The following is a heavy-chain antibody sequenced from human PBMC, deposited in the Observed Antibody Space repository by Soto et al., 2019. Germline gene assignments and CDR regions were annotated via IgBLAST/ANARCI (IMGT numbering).Heavy chain of an antibody. CDR2: MRRGSSRK. J-gene: IGHJ3*02. V-gene: IGHV3-48*02. Sequence: GSLRLSCAASGFTFAHYAMHWVRHAPGKGLEWVAFMRRGSSRKYYSDSVKGRFTISRDNAKNSLYLQMNSLRDEDTAVYYCARVKDYVHAFDIWGQGTMVTVSS. D-gene: IGHD3-10*02. CDR1: GFTFAHYA. CDR3: ARVKDYVHAFDI.